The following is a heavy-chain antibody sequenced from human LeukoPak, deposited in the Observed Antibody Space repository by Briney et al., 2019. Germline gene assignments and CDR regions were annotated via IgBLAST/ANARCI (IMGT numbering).Heavy chain of an antibody. CDR2: INYSGRT. Sequence: SETLSLTCTVSGASISSYYWSWIRQPPGKGLEWIGYINYSGRTNHNPSLKSRVTISGDMSKNQFSLKLSSVTAADAAVYYCARHLRPYYLGMYVWGQGTTVTVSS. J-gene: IGHJ6*02. CDR3: ARHLRPYYLGMYV. CDR1: GASISSYY. D-gene: IGHD5/OR15-5a*01. V-gene: IGHV4-59*08.